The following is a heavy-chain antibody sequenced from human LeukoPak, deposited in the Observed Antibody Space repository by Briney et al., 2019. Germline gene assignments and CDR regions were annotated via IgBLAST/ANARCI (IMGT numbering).Heavy chain of an antibody. CDR3: ARGGAYDDFWSGYSAFDY. Sequence: GGSLTLSCAASGFTFSSYWMHWVHQAPGQGLVWVSRINSDGSSKCYADSVKGRFTISRDNAKNTLYLKMNSLRAEDTAVYYCARGGAYDDFWSGYSAFDYGGQGTLVTVSS. V-gene: IGHV3-74*01. CDR2: INSDGSSK. CDR1: GFTFSSYW. D-gene: IGHD3-3*01. J-gene: IGHJ4*02.